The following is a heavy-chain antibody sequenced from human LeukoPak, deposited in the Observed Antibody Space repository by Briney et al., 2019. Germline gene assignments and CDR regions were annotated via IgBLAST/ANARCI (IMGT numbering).Heavy chain of an antibody. J-gene: IGHJ4*02. CDR1: GFTFSSYS. CDR3: ARDRCSGGACYSFDF. D-gene: IGHD2-15*01. V-gene: IGHV3-21*01. Sequence: GGSLRLSCAASGFTFSSYSMNWVRQAPGKGLEWVSSISSSSSYIYYADSVKGRFTISRDNAKNSLYLQMNSLRAEDTAVYYCARDRCSGGACYSFDFWGQGTLVTVSS. CDR2: ISSSSSYI.